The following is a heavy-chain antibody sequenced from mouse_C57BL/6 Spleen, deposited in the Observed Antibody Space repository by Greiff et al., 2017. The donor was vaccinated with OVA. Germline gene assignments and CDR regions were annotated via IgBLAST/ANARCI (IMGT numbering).Heavy chain of an antibody. D-gene: IGHD4-1*02. CDR2: IYPGDGDT. Sequence: VKLMESGAELVKPGASVKISCKASGYAFSSYWMNWVKQRPGKGLEWIGQIYPGDGDTNYNGKFKGKATLTADKQSSTAYMRLSSLTSEESAVYICARGTNWDYWGQGTTLTVSS. J-gene: IGHJ2*01. V-gene: IGHV1-80*01. CDR1: GYAFSSYW. CDR3: ARGTNWDY.